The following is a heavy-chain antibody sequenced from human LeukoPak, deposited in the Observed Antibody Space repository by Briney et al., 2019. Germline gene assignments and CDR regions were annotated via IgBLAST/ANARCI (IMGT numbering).Heavy chain of an antibody. Sequence: GGSLRLSCAASGFTFSSYSMNWVRQAPGKGLEWVSYISSSSSTIYYADSVKGRFIISRDNAKNSLYLQMNSLRAEDTAVYYCARDHPPDGITFGGVIVITYFDYWGQGTLVTVSS. CDR1: GFTFSSYS. J-gene: IGHJ4*02. V-gene: IGHV3-48*04. CDR3: ARDHPPDGITFGGVIVITYFDY. D-gene: IGHD3-16*02. CDR2: ISSSSSTI.